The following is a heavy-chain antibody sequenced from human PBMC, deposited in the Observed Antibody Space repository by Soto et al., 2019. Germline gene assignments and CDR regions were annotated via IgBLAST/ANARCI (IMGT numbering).Heavy chain of an antibody. CDR3: ARVFGFGEHP. CDR2: ITSTGGST. Sequence: GGSLRLSCAASGFTISIYALSWVRQPPGKGLEWVSHITSTGGSTYYADSVKGRFTVSRDNSENTLYLQMNNLRAEDTAVYYCARVFGFGEHPWGQGALVTVSS. CDR1: GFTISIYA. J-gene: IGHJ5*02. D-gene: IGHD3-10*01. V-gene: IGHV3-23*01.